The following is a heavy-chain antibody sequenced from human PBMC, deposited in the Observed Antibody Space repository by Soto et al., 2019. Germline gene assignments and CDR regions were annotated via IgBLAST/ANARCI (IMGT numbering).Heavy chain of an antibody. D-gene: IGHD3-9*01. Sequence: SETLSLTCTVSGGSISSYYWSWIRQPPGKGLEWIGYIYYSGSTNYNPSLKSRVTISVDTSKNQFSLKLSSVTAADTAVYYCARTINPTYYFDYWGQGTLVTVSS. CDR2: IYYSGST. CDR3: ARTINPTYYFDY. V-gene: IGHV4-59*08. CDR1: GGSISSYY. J-gene: IGHJ4*02.